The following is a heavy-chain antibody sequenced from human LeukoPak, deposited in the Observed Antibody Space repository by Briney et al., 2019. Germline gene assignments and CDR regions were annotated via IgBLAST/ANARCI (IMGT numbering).Heavy chain of an antibody. J-gene: IGHJ6*02. CDR1: GFTFDNYA. D-gene: IGHD7-27*01. Sequence: GGSLRLSCAASGFTFDNYAMHWVRQAPGKGLEWVSGISWNSGSICYADSVKGRFTISRDNAKNSLYLQMNSLRAEDTALYYCVKDVGNYYYYGMDVWGQGTTVTVSS. CDR3: VKDVGNYYYYGMDV. CDR2: ISWNSGSI. V-gene: IGHV3-9*01.